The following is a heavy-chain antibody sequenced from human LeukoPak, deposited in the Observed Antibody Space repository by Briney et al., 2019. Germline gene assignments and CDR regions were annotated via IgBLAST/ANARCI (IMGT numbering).Heavy chain of an antibody. J-gene: IGHJ4*02. CDR1: GYTFTGYY. CDR2: INPNSGGT. D-gene: IGHD3-22*01. CDR3: ARGYYYDSSGYYPWDY. V-gene: IGHV1-2*02. Sequence: ASVKVSCKASGYTFTGYYMHWVRQAPGQGLEWMGWINPNSGGTNYAQKFQGRVTMTRDTFISTAYMELSRLRSDDTAVYYCARGYYYDSSGYYPWDYWGQGTLVTVSS.